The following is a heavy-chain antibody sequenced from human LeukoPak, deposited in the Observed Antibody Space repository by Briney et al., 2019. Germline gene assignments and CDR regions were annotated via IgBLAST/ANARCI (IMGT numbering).Heavy chain of an antibody. Sequence: SETLSLTCTVAGYSISSGYYWGWIRQPPGKGLEWIGSIYHSGSTYYNPSLKSRVTISVDTSENQNSLKLSSVTAADTALYYCARVWTDSGSYYDDRGAFDYWGQGTLVTVSS. J-gene: IGHJ4*02. CDR1: GYSISSGYY. CDR2: IYHSGST. D-gene: IGHD1-26*01. CDR3: ARVWTDSGSYYDDRGAFDY. V-gene: IGHV4-38-2*02.